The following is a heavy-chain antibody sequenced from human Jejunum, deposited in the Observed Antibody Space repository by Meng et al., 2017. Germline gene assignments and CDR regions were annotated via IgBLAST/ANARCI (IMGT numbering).Heavy chain of an antibody. CDR3: VRTSNWSLDY. J-gene: IGHJ4*01. Sequence: QVHVEKAGRGRAKPSQPLPLTCAIPGDSLSGNSAAWNWIRQSPSRGLEWLGRTYYRSKWYNDYAESVKSRITINPDTSKNQFSLQLNSVTPEDTAVYYCVRTSNWSLDYWGQGTLVTVSS. CDR2: TYYRSKWYN. CDR1: GDSLSGNSAA. V-gene: IGHV6-1*02. D-gene: IGHD6-13*01.